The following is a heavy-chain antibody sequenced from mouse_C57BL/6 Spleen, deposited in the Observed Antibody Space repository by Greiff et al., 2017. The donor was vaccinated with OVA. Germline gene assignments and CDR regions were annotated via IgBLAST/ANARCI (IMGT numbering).Heavy chain of an antibody. V-gene: IGHV1-61*01. CDR2: IYPSDSET. CDR1: GYTFTSYW. D-gene: IGHD2-4*01. J-gene: IGHJ2*01. Sequence: QVQLKQPGAELVRPGSSVKLSCKASGYTFTSYWMDWVKQRPGQGLEWIGNIYPSDSETHYNQKFKDKATLTVDKSSSTAYMQLSSLTSEDSAVYYCARRGMGLPFDYWGQGTTLTVSS. CDR3: ARRGMGLPFDY.